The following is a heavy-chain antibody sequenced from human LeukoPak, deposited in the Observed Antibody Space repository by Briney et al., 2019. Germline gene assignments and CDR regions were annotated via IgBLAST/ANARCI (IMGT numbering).Heavy chain of an antibody. D-gene: IGHD6-13*01. V-gene: IGHV3-23*01. Sequence: GGSLRLSCAASGFTFSNHAMTWVRQAPGEGLEWVSSISASGTITYYVDSVKDRFTISRDNSKETLYLQMDSLRAEDTAIYYCVKRGIPTTGRIWFDPWGQGTLVAVSS. J-gene: IGHJ5*02. CDR3: VKRGIPTTGRIWFDP. CDR2: ISASGTIT. CDR1: GFTFSNHA.